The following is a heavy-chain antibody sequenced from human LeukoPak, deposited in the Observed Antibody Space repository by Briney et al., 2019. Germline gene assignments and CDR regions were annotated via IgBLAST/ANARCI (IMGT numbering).Heavy chain of an antibody. Sequence: GGYLSLSCAASGFTFSGSAMHWVRQASGKGLEWVGRTRSKANSYATAYAASVKGRFTISRDDSKNTAYLQMNSLKTEDTAVYYCTVPSMTTVTTTPDYWGQGTLVTVSS. D-gene: IGHD4-17*01. CDR3: TVPSMTTVTTTPDY. J-gene: IGHJ4*02. CDR2: TRSKANSYAT. V-gene: IGHV3-73*01. CDR1: GFTFSGSA.